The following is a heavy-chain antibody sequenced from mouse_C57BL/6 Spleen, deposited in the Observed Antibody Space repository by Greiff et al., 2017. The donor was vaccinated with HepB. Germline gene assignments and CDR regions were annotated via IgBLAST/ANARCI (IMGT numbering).Heavy chain of an antibody. D-gene: IGHD3-2*02. CDR1: GYTFTDYY. J-gene: IGHJ4*01. Sequence: EVQLQQSGPELVKPGASVKISCKASGYTFTDYYMNWVKQSHGKSLEWIGDINPNNGGTSYNQKFKGKATLTVDKSSSTAYMELRSLTSEDSAVYYCARFGAAQGEGYAMDYWGQGTSVTVSS. CDR3: ARFGAAQGEGYAMDY. V-gene: IGHV1-26*01. CDR2: INPNNGGT.